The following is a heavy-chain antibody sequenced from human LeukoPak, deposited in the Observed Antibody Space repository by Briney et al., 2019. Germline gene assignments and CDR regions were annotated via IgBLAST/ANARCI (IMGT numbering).Heavy chain of an antibody. CDR2: IYYSGST. J-gene: IGHJ3*02. Sequence: PSETLSLTCTVSGGSLSSSSYYWGWIRQPPGRGLEWIGSIYYSGSTYYNPSLKTRATISVDTSKNQFSLKLSSVTAADTAVYYCARQEELGYCSGGSCYRNDAFDIWGQGTMVTVSS. CDR3: ARQEELGYCSGGSCYRNDAFDI. D-gene: IGHD2-15*01. V-gene: IGHV4-39*01. CDR1: GGSLSSSSYY.